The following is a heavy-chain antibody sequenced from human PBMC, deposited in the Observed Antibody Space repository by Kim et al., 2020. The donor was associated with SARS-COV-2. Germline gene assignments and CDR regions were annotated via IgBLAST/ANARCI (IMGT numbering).Heavy chain of an antibody. Sequence: GGSLRLSCAASGFTFSSYWMSWVRQAPGKGLEWVANIKQDGSEKYYVDSVKGRFTISRDNAKNSLYLQMNSLRAEDTAVYYCARPRTGYYNPYWYFDLWGRGPLVTVSS. D-gene: IGHD3-9*01. CDR1: GFTFSSYW. J-gene: IGHJ2*01. CDR2: IKQDGSEK. CDR3: ARPRTGYYNPYWYFDL. V-gene: IGHV3-7*01.